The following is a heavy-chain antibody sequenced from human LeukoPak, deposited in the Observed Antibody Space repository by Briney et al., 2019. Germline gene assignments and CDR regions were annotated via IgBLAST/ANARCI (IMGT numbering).Heavy chain of an antibody. CDR3: AAVVPAAMY. CDR2: ISHSGNT. CDR1: GGSFSGYF. V-gene: IGHV4-34*01. D-gene: IGHD2-2*01. J-gene: IGHJ4*02. Sequence: SETLSLTCAVYGGSFSGYFWTWIRQPPGKGLEWIGEISHSGNTNYNPSLKSRVTISVDTSKNQFSLKLSSVTAADTAVYYCAAVVPAAMYWGQGTLVTVSS.